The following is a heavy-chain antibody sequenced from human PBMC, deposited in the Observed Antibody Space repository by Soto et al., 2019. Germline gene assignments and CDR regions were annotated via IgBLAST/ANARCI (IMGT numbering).Heavy chain of an antibody. V-gene: IGHV3-23*01. J-gene: IGHJ6*02. Sequence: EVQLLESGGGLVQPGGSLRLSCAASGFTFSSYAMSWVRQAPGKGLEWVSSISGTGGSTYYADPVKGRFTISRDNSKNTLYLQMNSLRAEDTAVYYCAKEQVRRYNYYGMDVWGQGTTVTVPS. CDR2: ISGTGGST. CDR3: AKEQVRRYNYYGMDV. CDR1: GFTFSSYA.